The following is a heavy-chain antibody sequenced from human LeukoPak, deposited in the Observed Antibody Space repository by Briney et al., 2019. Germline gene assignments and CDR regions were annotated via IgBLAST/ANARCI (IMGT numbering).Heavy chain of an antibody. D-gene: IGHD5-18*01. CDR1: GFTFSSYW. J-gene: IGHJ4*02. CDR2: IKKDGSEK. CDR3: ARHLSGVTGYTYGRGIDY. Sequence: GGSLRLSCAASGFTFSSYWMSWVRQAPGKGLEWVANIKKDGSEKYYVDSVKGRFTISRDNAKTSLYLQMISLRAEDTAVYYCARHLSGVTGYTYGRGIDYWGQGNLVTVSS. V-gene: IGHV3-7*01.